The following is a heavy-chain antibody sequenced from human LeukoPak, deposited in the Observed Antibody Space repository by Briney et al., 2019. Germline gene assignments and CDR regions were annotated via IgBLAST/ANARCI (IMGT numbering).Heavy chain of an antibody. V-gene: IGHV3-30-3*01. Sequence: GRSLRLSCAASGFTFSSYAMHWVRQAPGKGLEWVVVILYDGSNKYYADSVKGRFTISRDNSKNTLYLQMNSLRAEDTAVYYCARGREDTAWSPPDCWGQGTLVTVSS. J-gene: IGHJ4*02. CDR2: ILYDGSNK. CDR3: ARGREDTAWSPPDC. D-gene: IGHD5-18*01. CDR1: GFTFSSYA.